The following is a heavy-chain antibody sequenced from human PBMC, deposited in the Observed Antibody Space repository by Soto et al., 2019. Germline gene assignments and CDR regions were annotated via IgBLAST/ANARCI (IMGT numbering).Heavy chain of an antibody. D-gene: IGHD4-17*01. CDR3: AKGFYGDYVGY. CDR2: INHSGST. Sequence: QVQLQQWGAGLLKPSETLSLTCAVYGGSFSGYYWSWIRQPPGKGLEWIGEINHSGSTNYNPSLKSRVTISVDTSKNQFSLKLSSVTAADTAVYYCAKGFYGDYVGYWGQGTLVTVSS. CDR1: GGSFSGYY. J-gene: IGHJ4*02. V-gene: IGHV4-34*01.